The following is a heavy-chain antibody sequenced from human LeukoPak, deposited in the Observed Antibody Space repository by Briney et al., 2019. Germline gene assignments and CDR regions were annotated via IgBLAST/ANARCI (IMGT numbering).Heavy chain of an antibody. CDR3: ARKTYYYDSSGYYFDY. J-gene: IGHJ4*02. V-gene: IGHV4-39*07. CDR1: GGSISSSSYY. D-gene: IGHD3-22*01. Sequence: SETLSLTCTVSGGSISSSSYYWGWIRQPPGKGLEWIGSIYYSGSTYYNPSLKSRVTISVDTSKNQFSLKLSSVTAADTAVYYCARKTYYYDSSGYYFDYWGQRTLVTVSS. CDR2: IYYSGST.